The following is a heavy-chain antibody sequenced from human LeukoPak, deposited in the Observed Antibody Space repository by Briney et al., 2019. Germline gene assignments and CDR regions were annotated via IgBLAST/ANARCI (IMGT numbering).Heavy chain of an antibody. Sequence: GGSLRLSCVASGFTFSSYWMTWVRQAPGKGLEWVANIKQDGSDNYYVDSVWGRFIISRDNSRNTVYLQMNNLRAEDTALYYCAKGGEWLTVFDYMDVWGKGTTVTISS. CDR2: IKQDGSDN. D-gene: IGHD6-19*01. V-gene: IGHV3-7*03. CDR1: GFTFSSYW. J-gene: IGHJ6*03. CDR3: AKGGEWLTVFDYMDV.